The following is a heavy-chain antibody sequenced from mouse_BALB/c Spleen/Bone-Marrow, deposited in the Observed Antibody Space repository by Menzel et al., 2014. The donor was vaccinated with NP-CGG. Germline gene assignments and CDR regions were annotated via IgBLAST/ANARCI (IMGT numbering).Heavy chain of an antibody. CDR1: GYTLTSYW. CDR3: ARKNGNFDY. CDR2: IYPGDGYT. J-gene: IGHJ2*01. V-gene: IGHV1-87*01. Sequence: VKVVESVAGLARPGASVKLSCKASGYTLTSYWMQWVKPRPGQGLEWIGAIYPGDGYTRYTQKFKGKATLTADKSSSTAYMQLSSLASEDSAVYHCARKNGNFDYWGQGTTLTVSS. D-gene: IGHD2-1*01.